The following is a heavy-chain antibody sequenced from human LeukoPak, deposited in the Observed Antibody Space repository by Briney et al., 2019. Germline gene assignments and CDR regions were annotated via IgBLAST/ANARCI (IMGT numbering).Heavy chain of an antibody. CDR1: GFTFSSYA. Sequence: PGGSLRLSCVASGFTFSSYAMGWVRQAAGKGLEWVSDISSSGGTTYYADSVKGRFTISRDNSKNTLYLQMNSLRAEDTAVYYCAKDSVIAPYYDILTGYYMGDYYFDYWGQGTLVTVSS. CDR3: AKDSVIAPYYDILTGYYMGDYYFDY. V-gene: IGHV3-23*01. CDR2: ISSSGGTT. J-gene: IGHJ4*02. D-gene: IGHD3-9*01.